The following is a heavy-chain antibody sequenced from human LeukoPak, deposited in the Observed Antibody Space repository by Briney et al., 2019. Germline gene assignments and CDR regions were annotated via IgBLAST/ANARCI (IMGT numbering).Heavy chain of an antibody. J-gene: IGHJ4*02. V-gene: IGHV1-18*01. CDR1: GYTFTSYG. CDR2: ISAYNGNT. D-gene: IGHD6-13*01. CDR3: ARDLRIAAAFHGY. Sequence: ASVKVSCKASGYTFTSYGISWVRQAPGQGLEWMGWISAYNGNTNYAQKLQGRVTMTTDTSTSTACMELRSLRSDDTAVYYCARDLRIAAAFHGYWGQGTLVTVSS.